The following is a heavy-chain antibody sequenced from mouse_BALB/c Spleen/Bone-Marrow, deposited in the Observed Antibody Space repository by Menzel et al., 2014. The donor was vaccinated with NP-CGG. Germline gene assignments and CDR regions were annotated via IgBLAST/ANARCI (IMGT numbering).Heavy chain of an antibody. J-gene: IGHJ4*01. V-gene: IGHV1-9*01. CDR3: ATGGSPMDY. CDR2: ILPGSGST. D-gene: IGHD1-1*02. Sequence: VQLQQSGAELMKPGASVKISCKATGYTFSSYWIERVKQRPGHGLEWIGEILPGSGSTNYNEKFKGKATFTADTSSNTAYMQLSSLTSDDSGVYYCATGGSPMDYWCQGTSVTVSS. CDR1: GYTFSSYW.